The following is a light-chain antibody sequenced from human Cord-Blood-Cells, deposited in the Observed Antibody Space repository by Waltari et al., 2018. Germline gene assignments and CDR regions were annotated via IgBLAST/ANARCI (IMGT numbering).Light chain of an antibody. CDR1: SSDVGGYNY. CDR3: SSYTSSSTLV. CDR2: DVS. V-gene: IGLV2-14*01. Sequence: QSALTQHASVSGSPGQSITIPRTGTSSDVGGYNYGSWYQQHPGKAPKLMIYDVSNRPSGVSNRFSGSKSGNTASLTISGLQAEDEADYYCSSYTSSSTLVFGGGTKLTVL. J-gene: IGLJ3*02.